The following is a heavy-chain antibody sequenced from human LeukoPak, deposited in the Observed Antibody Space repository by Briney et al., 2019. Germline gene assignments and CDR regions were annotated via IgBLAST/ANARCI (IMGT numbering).Heavy chain of an antibody. D-gene: IGHD1-1*01. CDR1: GFTFDDYG. CDR2: INWNGGST. CDR3: AKRWTGTTIGQQDF. J-gene: IGHJ4*02. Sequence: GGSLRLSCAASGFTFDDYGMSWVRQAPGKGLEWVSGINWNGGSTDYADSVKGRFTISRDNSKNTLYLQMNSLRAEDTAVYYCAKRWTGTTIGQQDFWGQGTLVTVSS. V-gene: IGHV3-20*04.